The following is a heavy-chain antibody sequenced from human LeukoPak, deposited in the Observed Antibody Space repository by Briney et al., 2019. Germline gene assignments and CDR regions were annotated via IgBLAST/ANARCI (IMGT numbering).Heavy chain of an antibody. Sequence: GGSLRLSCAASGFTFSRYAMNWVRQSPGKGLECVSIISGAGGSTYYADSVKGRFTISRDNSKNMLYLQMNSLRAEDTAVYYCARVGGSYYNYWGQGTLVTVSS. V-gene: IGHV3-23*01. CDR1: GFTFSRYA. J-gene: IGHJ4*02. CDR3: ARVGGSYYNY. D-gene: IGHD1-26*01. CDR2: ISGAGGST.